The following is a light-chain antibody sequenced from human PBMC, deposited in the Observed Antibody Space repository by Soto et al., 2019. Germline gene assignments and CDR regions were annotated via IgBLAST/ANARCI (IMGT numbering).Light chain of an antibody. Sequence: QSALTQPPSVSAAPGQKVTISCSGSSSNIGNNYVSWYQQLPGTAPKLLIYDNNQRPSGIPDRVSGSKSGTSAALGITGLQTGDEADYYCGAWDSSLSVYVFGTGTKVTV. CDR1: SSNIGNNY. J-gene: IGLJ1*01. V-gene: IGLV1-51*01. CDR3: GAWDSSLSVYV. CDR2: DNN.